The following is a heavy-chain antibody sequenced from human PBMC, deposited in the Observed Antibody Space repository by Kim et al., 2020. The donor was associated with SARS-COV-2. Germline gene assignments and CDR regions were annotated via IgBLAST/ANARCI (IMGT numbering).Heavy chain of an antibody. CDR2: INLSGSI. V-gene: IGHV4-34*01. CDR3: ARVRIASGVYYSYAMDV. D-gene: IGHD3-10*01. J-gene: IGHJ6*02. Sequence: SETLSLTCAVYGGSFSNYYFSWVRQPPGKALQWIGEINLSGSINYNPSLKSRLTLSVDRSNNQFSLTLTSVTAADTAAYYCARVRIASGVYYSYAMDVWGQGAPVTVSS. CDR1: GGSFSNYY.